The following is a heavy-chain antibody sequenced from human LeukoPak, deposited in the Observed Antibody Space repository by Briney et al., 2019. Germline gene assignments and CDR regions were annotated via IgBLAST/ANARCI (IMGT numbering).Heavy chain of an antibody. CDR1: GFPVITND. CDR2: LYSDGNT. CDR3: ARGVEPLASNTLAY. Sequence: GGSLRLSCSASGFPVITNDMTWVRQAPGKGLEWVSVLYSDGNTKYADSVQGRFTISRDNSKNTLYLEMNSLSPDDTAVYYCARGVEPLASNTLAYWGQGTLVTVSS. J-gene: IGHJ4*02. D-gene: IGHD1-14*01. V-gene: IGHV3-53*01.